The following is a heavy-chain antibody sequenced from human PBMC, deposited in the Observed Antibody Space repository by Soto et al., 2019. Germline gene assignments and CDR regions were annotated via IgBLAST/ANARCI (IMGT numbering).Heavy chain of an antibody. CDR3: ARDQWGFDY. Sequence: QVQLVESGGGVVQPGRSLRLSCAASGFTFSSYGMHWVRQAPGKGLEWVAAIWYDGSNKYYADSVKGRFTISRDNSKNTLYLQMNTLRAEDTALYYCARDQWGFDYWGQGTLVTVSS. CDR2: IWYDGSNK. D-gene: IGHD1-26*01. V-gene: IGHV3-33*01. CDR1: GFTFSSYG. J-gene: IGHJ4*02.